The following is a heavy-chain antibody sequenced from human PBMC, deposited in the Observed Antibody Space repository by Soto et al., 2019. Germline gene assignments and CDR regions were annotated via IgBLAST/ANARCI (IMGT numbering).Heavy chain of an antibody. D-gene: IGHD6-6*01. CDR1: GFTFSGSV. CDR3: ATYGNSSKGFDY. V-gene: IGHV3-73*01. Sequence: EVQLVESGGGLVHPGGSLKLSCAVSGFTFSGSVMHWVRQAPGKGLEWLGRIRSRDSDYATSYAESVKGRVTISRDDSKKTAYLQVTSLKIEDTALYYCATYGNSSKGFDYWGQGTPVTVSS. J-gene: IGHJ4*02. CDR2: IRSRDSDYAT.